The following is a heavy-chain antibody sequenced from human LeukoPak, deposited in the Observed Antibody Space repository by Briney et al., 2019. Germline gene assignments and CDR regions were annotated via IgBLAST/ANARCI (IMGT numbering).Heavy chain of an antibody. CDR1: GSTFSSYW. Sequence: GGSLRLSCAASGSTFSSYWMSWVRQASGKGLEWVANIKQDGSEKYYVDSVKGRFTISRDNAKNSLYLQMNSLRAEDTAVYYCARDPYGSESYFDYWGQGTLVTVSS. V-gene: IGHV3-7*01. J-gene: IGHJ4*02. CDR3: ARDPYGSESYFDY. D-gene: IGHD2-15*01. CDR2: IKQDGSEK.